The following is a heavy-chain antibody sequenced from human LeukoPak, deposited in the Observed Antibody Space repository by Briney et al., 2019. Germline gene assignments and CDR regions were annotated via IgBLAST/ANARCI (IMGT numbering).Heavy chain of an antibody. CDR1: GGSLSGYY. D-gene: IGHD2-2*01. J-gene: IGHJ5*02. CDR3: ARGRQNSSTSCPLGP. CDR2: INHRGTT. Sequence: SETLSLTRAVYGGSLSGYYWTWIRQPPEKGLEWIGEINHRGTTNYNPSLRSRVTISVDSSKNQFSLRLTSVTAADTAVYYCARGRQNSSTSCPLGPWGQGTPVTVSS. V-gene: IGHV4-34*01.